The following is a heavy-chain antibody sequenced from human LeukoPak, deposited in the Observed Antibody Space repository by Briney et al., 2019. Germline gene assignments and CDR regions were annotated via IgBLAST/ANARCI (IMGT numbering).Heavy chain of an antibody. Sequence: GGSLRLSCAASGFTFSNYGMHWVRQAPGKGLEWVGFIRYDGSNQYCADSVKGRFTVSRDNPENTLYLQMNSLRAEDTAAYYCAREKNDYGDYSYMDVWGKGTTVTVSS. CDR1: GFTFSNYG. CDR2: IRYDGSNQ. J-gene: IGHJ6*03. CDR3: AREKNDYGDYSYMDV. V-gene: IGHV3-30*02. D-gene: IGHD4-17*01.